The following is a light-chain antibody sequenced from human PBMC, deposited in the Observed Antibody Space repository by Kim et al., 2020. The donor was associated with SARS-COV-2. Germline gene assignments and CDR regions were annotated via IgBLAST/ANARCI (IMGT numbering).Light chain of an antibody. CDR2: DVS. CDR3: SSYTSSSTWV. J-gene: IGLJ3*02. CDR1: SSDVGGYKY. Sequence: GQSFTISCTGSSSDVGGYKYVSWYQQHPGTAPKLMIYDVSNRPSGVSNRFSGSKSGNTASLTISGLQAEDEADYYCSSYTSSSTWVFGGGTQLTVL. V-gene: IGLV2-14*03.